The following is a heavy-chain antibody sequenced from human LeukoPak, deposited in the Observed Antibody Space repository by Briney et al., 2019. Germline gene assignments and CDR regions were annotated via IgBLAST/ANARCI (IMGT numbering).Heavy chain of an antibody. J-gene: IGHJ4*02. D-gene: IGHD2-21*02. Sequence: MGWLNPKSGDTGYAQKFQGRVAMTRNTSITTAYMEVSSLTSEDTAVYYCARGTALSSPLEYWGQGTLVTVSS. CDR2: LNPKSGDT. CDR3: ARGTALSSPLEY. V-gene: IGHV1-8*01.